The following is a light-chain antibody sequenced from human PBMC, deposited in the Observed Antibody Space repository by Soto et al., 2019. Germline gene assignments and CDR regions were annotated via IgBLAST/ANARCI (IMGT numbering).Light chain of an antibody. CDR2: GAS. J-gene: IGKJ1*01. V-gene: IGKV3-15*01. CDR3: QQYSYWPQT. Sequence: EIVMTQSPATLSVSPGERATLSCRASQSVSSKLAWYQQKPGQAPRLLIYGASTRATGIPARFSGSGSGTEFTLTISSLQSEDFAVYFCQQYSYWPQTFGQGTKVEIK. CDR1: QSVSSK.